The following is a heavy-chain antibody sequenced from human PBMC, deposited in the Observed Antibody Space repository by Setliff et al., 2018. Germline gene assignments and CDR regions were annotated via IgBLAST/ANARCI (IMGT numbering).Heavy chain of an antibody. CDR3: ARVGYDLLTGSINDAFDI. CDR1: GYTFTSYG. CDR2: ISVYNGKT. V-gene: IGHV1-18*01. Sequence: ASVKVSCKASGYTFTSYGFSWVRQAPGQGLEWMGWISVYNGKTKYAHKFQGRVTMTTDTSTSTAYMELRSLRSDDTAVYYRARVGYDLLTGSINDAFDIWGQGTVVTVSS. J-gene: IGHJ3*02. D-gene: IGHD3-9*01.